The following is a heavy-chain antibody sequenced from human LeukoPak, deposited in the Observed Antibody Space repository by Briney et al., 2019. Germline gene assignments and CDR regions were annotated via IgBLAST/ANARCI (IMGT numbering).Heavy chain of an antibody. CDR1: GYTFTSYG. D-gene: IGHD2-2*02. Sequence: ASVKVSCKASGYTFTSYGIIWVRQAPGQGLEWMGWISGYNGKTNYAQKVQGRVTMTTDTSTSTAYMELRSLRSDDTAVYYCARGPYCSSTSCYILGYYYYYYMDVWGKGTTVTVSS. CDR3: ARGPYCSSTSCYILGYYYYYYMDV. CDR2: ISGYNGKT. V-gene: IGHV1-18*01. J-gene: IGHJ6*03.